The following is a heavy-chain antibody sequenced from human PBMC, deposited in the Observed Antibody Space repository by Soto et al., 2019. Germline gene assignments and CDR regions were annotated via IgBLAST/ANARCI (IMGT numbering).Heavy chain of an antibody. CDR1: GFTFSSYS. V-gene: IGHV3-21*01. Sequence: EVQLVESGGGLVKPGGSLRLSCAASGFTFSSYSMNWVRQAPGKGLEWVSSISSSSSYIYYADSVKGRFTISRDNAKNSLYLQMNSLRAEDTAVYYCARSLYYDFWVGTGGYYYYYGMDVWGQGTTVTVSS. J-gene: IGHJ6*02. CDR3: ARSLYYDFWVGTGGYYYYYGMDV. CDR2: ISSSSSYI. D-gene: IGHD3-3*01.